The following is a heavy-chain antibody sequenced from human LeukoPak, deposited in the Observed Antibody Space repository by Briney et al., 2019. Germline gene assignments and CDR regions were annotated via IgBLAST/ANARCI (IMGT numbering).Heavy chain of an antibody. CDR3: ARAFRVDYDSSGAFDI. D-gene: IGHD3-22*01. CDR2: IGIAGDT. J-gene: IGHJ3*02. V-gene: IGHV3-13*01. CDR1: GFTFSSYD. Sequence: GGSLRLSCAASGFTFSSYDMHWVRQAAGKGLEWVSVIGIAGDTYYPGSVKGRFTISRENAKNSLYLQMSSLTAGDTAVYYCARAFRVDYDSSGAFDIWGQGTLVTVSS.